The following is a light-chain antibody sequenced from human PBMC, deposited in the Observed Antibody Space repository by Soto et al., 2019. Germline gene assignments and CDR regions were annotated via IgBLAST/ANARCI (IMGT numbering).Light chain of an antibody. Sequence: EIVLTQSPATLSLSPVERATLSCRASQSVSSTYLAWYQQKPGQAPRLLIYGAFNRATGIPARFSGSGSGTDFTLTISSLEPEDSAIYYCQQRNIWPPVTFGQGTRLEIK. CDR3: QQRNIWPPVT. J-gene: IGKJ5*01. V-gene: IGKV3-11*01. CDR2: GAF. CDR1: QSVSSTY.